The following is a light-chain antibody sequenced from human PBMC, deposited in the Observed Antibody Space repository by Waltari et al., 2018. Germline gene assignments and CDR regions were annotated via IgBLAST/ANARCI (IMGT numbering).Light chain of an antibody. V-gene: IGKV3-15*01. Sequence: IVMTQSPVSLSVSLGERDTLSSRASQSVSSSLAWYQHRPGQAPRLLISGASTRATGVPPRFSGSGSGTEFTLTISSLQSEDFAVYYCQQYYDWPPITFGQGTRLEVK. CDR1: QSVSSS. J-gene: IGKJ5*01. CDR3: QQYYDWPPIT. CDR2: GAS.